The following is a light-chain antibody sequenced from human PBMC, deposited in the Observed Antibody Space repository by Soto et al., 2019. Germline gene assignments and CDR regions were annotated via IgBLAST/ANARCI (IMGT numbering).Light chain of an antibody. CDR1: QGTSNA. CDR2: AAS. Sequence: DIQMPQSPSPLSASVGDRITITCRASQGTSNALGWYQQKPGKAPKRLIYAASSMHSGVPSRFSGSGSGTEFTLTISSLQPEDFATYYCLQHNSYPRTFGQGTKVEIK. J-gene: IGKJ1*01. CDR3: LQHNSYPRT. V-gene: IGKV1-17*01.